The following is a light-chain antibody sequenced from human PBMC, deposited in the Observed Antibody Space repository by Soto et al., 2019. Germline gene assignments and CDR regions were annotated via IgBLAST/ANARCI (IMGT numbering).Light chain of an antibody. J-gene: IGLJ2*01. Sequence: QSVLTQPPSVSGAPGQRVTIPCTGSSSNIGSFYDVHWYQQLPGTVPKLLIYGDNNRPSGVPDRFSGSKSGTAASLAITGLHAEDEADYYCQSYDNSLNHVVFGGGTKPTVL. CDR3: QSYDNSLNHVV. CDR1: SSNIGSFYD. CDR2: GDN. V-gene: IGLV1-40*01.